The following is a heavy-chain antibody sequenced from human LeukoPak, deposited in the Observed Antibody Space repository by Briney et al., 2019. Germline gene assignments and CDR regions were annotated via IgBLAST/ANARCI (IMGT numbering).Heavy chain of an antibody. CDR2: INHSGST. J-gene: IGHJ5*02. D-gene: IGHD3-10*01. CDR3: ARRPYYYGSGSQYNWFDP. V-gene: IGHV4-34*01. CDR1: GFTFSTFA. Sequence: SGGSLRLSCAASGFTFSTFAMLWVRQPPGKGLEWIGEINHSGSTNYNPSLKSRVTISVDTSKNQFSLKLSSVTAADTAVYYCARRPYYYGSGSQYNWFDPWGQGTLVTVSS.